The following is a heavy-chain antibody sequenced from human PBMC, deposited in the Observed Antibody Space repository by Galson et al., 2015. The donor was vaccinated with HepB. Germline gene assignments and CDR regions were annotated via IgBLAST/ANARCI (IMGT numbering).Heavy chain of an antibody. J-gene: IGHJ4*02. Sequence: VKPTQPLTLTCSFFGFSLTTTMVGVGWIRQPPGRALEWLALIYWDDDKRYSPSLKSRLTITKDTSKNQVVLTLTNMDPVDTATYYCAHRRYFNGIWDWGDFDYWGQGALVTVSS. CDR1: GFSLTTTMVG. V-gene: IGHV2-5*02. CDR2: IYWDDDK. CDR3: AHRRYFNGIWDWGDFDY. D-gene: IGHD3/OR15-3a*01.